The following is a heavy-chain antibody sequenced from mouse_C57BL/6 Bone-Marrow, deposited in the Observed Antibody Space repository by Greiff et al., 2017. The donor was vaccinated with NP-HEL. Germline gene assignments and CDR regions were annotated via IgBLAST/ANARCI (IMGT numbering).Heavy chain of an antibody. CDR3: ARQGITTRNYYAMDY. CDR1: GFTFSSYG. V-gene: IGHV5-6*01. J-gene: IGHJ4*01. CDR2: ISSGGSYT. D-gene: IGHD2-4*01. Sequence: EVKLMESGGDLVKPGGSLKLSCAASGFTFSSYGMSWVRQTPDKRLEWVATISSGGSYTYYTDSVKGRFTISRDNAKNTLYLQMSSLKSEDTAMYYCARQGITTRNYYAMDYWGQGTSVTVSS.